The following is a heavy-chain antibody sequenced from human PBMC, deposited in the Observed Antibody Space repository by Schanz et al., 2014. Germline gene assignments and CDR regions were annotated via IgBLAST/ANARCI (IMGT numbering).Heavy chain of an antibody. V-gene: IGHV1-2*02. CDR1: GSTFTGYY. CDR2: INPNSGGT. CDR3: ARELRLEYYFDY. Sequence: QVQLLQSGAEVKKPGASVKVSCQASGSTFTGYYMHWVRQAPGQGLEWMGRINPNSGGTNYAQKFQGRVTMTRDTSISTAYMELSSLRSDDTAVYYCARELRLEYYFDYWGQGTQVTVSS. D-gene: IGHD4-17*01. J-gene: IGHJ4*02.